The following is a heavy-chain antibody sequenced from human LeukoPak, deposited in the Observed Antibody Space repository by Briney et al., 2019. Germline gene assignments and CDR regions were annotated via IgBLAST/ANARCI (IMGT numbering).Heavy chain of an antibody. Sequence: GGSLRLSCAASGFTFSSYGMSWVRQAPGKGLEWVANIKEDGSDKYYVDSVKGRFTISRDNAKNSLYLQMNSLRAEDTAVYYCARASAVAGTRDYWGQGTLVTVSS. D-gene: IGHD6-19*01. CDR1: GFTFSSYG. CDR2: IKEDGSDK. J-gene: IGHJ4*02. CDR3: ARASAVAGTRDY. V-gene: IGHV3-7*01.